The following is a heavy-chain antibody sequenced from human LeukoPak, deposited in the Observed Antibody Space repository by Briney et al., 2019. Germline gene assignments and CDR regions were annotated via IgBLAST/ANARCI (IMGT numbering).Heavy chain of an antibody. CDR2: IYYSGST. CDR1: GGSISSYY. D-gene: IGHD3-22*01. Sequence: SETLSLTCTVSGGSISSYYWSWIRQPPGKGLEWIGYIYYSGSTNYNPSLRSRVTMSITSRNQFSLRLNSVTSADTAVCYCARHRPGGSGYCDYWGQGTLVTVSS. J-gene: IGHJ4*02. CDR3: ARHRPGGSGYCDY. V-gene: IGHV4-59*08.